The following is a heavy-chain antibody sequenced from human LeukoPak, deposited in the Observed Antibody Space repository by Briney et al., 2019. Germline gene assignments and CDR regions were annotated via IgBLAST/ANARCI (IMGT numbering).Heavy chain of an antibody. CDR2: IKTKTEGGTT. CDR3: AREVSGSSYFDY. D-gene: IGHD1-26*01. Sequence: GGSLRLSCAASGFTFSNAWMNWVRQAPGKGLEWVGRIKTKTEGGTTDYAAPVKGRFTISRDDSKNTVYLQMNSLKTEDTAVYYCAREVSGSSYFDYWGQGTQVTVSS. V-gene: IGHV3-15*01. J-gene: IGHJ4*02. CDR1: GFTFSNAW.